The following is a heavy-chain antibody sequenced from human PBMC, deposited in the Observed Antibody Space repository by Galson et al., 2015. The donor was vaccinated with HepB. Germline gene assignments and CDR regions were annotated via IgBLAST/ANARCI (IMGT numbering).Heavy chain of an antibody. CDR1: GYAFSSYS. J-gene: IGHJ5*02. Sequence: SVKVSCKASGYAFSSYSITWVRQAPGQGLEWVGWISPHNRYTNYAQNFQGRVTMTTDTSTTTAYMALRSLRSDDSAVYYCARGALVVAVGATQNNWFDPWGRGTLVTVSS. CDR2: ISPHNRYT. D-gene: IGHD2-15*01. V-gene: IGHV1-18*01. CDR3: ARGALVVAVGATQNNWFDP.